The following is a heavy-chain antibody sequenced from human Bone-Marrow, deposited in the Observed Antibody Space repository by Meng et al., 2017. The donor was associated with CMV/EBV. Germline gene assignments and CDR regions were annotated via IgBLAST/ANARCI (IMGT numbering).Heavy chain of an antibody. D-gene: IGHD3-3*01. J-gene: IGHJ4*02. CDR1: GYTFTSYD. CDR2: MNPNSGGT. Sequence: ASVKVSCKASGYTFTSYDINWVRQATGQGLEWMGWMNPNSGGTNYAQKVQGRVTMTRDTSISTAYMDLSRLRSDDTAVYYCAKVLRTRFLEWFNDYWGQGTLVTVSS. CDR3: AKVLRTRFLEWFNDY. V-gene: IGHV1-2*02.